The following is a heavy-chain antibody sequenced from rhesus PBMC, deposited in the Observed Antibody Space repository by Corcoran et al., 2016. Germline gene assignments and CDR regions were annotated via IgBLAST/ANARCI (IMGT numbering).Heavy chain of an antibody. J-gene: IGHJ4*01. CDR3: ARAGYYEDDYGYYPFDY. V-gene: IGHV1S2*01. CDR2: INPYNGNT. D-gene: IGHD3-9*01. CDR1: GYTFTDYY. Sequence: QVQLVQSGAEVKKPGSSVKVSCKASGYTFTDYYMHWVRQASRQGLDWMGWINPYNGNTKYAQKYQGRVTMTRDTSTSTAYMELSSLRSEDTAVYYCARAGYYEDDYGYYPFDYWGQGVLVTVSS.